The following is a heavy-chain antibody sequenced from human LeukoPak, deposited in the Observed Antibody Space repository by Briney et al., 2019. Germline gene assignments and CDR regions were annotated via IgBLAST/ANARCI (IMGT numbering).Heavy chain of an antibody. V-gene: IGHV1-18*01. Sequence: ASVKVSCKASGYTFTSYGISWVRQAPGQGLEWMGWISAYNGNTNYAQKFQGRVTMTRDTSISTAYMELSRLRSDDTAVYYCARMGSGSYYDAFDIWGQGTMVTVSS. CDR2: ISAYNGNT. CDR3: ARMGSGSYYDAFDI. D-gene: IGHD1-26*01. CDR1: GYTFTSYG. J-gene: IGHJ3*02.